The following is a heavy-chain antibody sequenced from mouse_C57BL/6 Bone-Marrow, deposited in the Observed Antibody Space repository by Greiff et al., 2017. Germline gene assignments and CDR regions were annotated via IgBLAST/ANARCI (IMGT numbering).Heavy chain of an antibody. V-gene: IGHV5-4*01. CDR2: ISDGGSYT. Sequence: EVKLVESGGGLVKPGGSLKLSCAASGFTFSSYAMSWVRQTPEKRLEWVATISDGGSYTYYPDNVKGRFTISRDNAKNNLYLQMSHLQSEDTAMYYCARDGPFYYGSSPFAYWGQGTLVTVSA. J-gene: IGHJ3*01. CDR3: ARDGPFYYGSSPFAY. CDR1: GFTFSSYA. D-gene: IGHD1-1*01.